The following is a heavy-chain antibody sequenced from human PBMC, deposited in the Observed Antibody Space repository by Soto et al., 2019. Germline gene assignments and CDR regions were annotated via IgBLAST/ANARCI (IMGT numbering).Heavy chain of an antibody. Sequence: EPLSLTCAVYGGSFSGYYWGWIRQPPGKGLEWIGEINHSGSTNYNPSLKSRVTISVDTSKNQFSLKLSSVTAADTAVYYCARADVWSTSCYRYYYGMDVWGQGTTVTVSS. V-gene: IGHV4-34*01. CDR3: ARADVWSTSCYRYYYGMDV. J-gene: IGHJ6*02. CDR1: GGSFSGYY. CDR2: INHSGST. D-gene: IGHD2-2*01.